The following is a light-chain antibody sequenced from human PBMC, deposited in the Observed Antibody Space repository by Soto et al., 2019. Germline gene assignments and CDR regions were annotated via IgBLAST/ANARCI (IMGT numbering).Light chain of an antibody. CDR2: DAS. Sequence: DIHMTRSPSTLSASVGDIVTIACRASQTIHSFLAWYQQKAGKAPKLLIYDASNLESGVPSRFSGSGSGTEFTLTISSLAPDDFAIYYCHQRQSWPRTFGQGTKVDI. V-gene: IGKV1-5*01. CDR3: HQRQSWPRT. J-gene: IGKJ1*01. CDR1: QTIHSF.